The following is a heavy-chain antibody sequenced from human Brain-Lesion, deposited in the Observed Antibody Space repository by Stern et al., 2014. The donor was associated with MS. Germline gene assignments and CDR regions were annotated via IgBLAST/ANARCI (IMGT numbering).Heavy chain of an antibody. J-gene: IGHJ6*02. CDR1: GFSFDGYY. V-gene: IGHV3-9*01. D-gene: IGHD3-3*01. Sequence: QLVESGGELVQPGTSLRLSCVASGFSFDGYYMHWVRQAPGQGLEWMSWISWNSVGLGYAHSFQGRVNISRDNSNNSLNLQINSRRPEDTALYYCSRGRGFFYYYYAMDVWGQGTTVTVSS. CDR3: SRGRGFFYYYYAMDV. CDR2: ISWNSVGL.